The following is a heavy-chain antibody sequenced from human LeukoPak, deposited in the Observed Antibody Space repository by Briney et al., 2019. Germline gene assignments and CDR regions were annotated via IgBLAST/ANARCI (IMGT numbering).Heavy chain of an antibody. CDR1: GGSFSGYY. J-gene: IGHJ6*03. V-gene: IGHV4-34*01. CDR2: INHSGST. Sequence: PSETLSLTCAVYGGSFSGYYWSWIRQPPGKGLEWIGEINHSGSTNYNPSLKSRVTISVDTSKNQFSLKLSSVTAADTAVYYCARVVVVVPAAMLGYYYYYMDVWGKGTTVTVSS. D-gene: IGHD2-2*01. CDR3: ARVVVVVPAAMLGYYYYYMDV.